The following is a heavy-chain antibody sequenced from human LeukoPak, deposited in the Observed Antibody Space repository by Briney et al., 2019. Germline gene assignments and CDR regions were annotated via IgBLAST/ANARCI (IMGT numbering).Heavy chain of an antibody. CDR2: IWYNGSNQ. Sequence: PGGSLRLSCAASGFTFSNYGMHWVRQAPGKGLEWVAVIWYNGSNQYYADFGKGRFTISRDNSKNTLYLQMNSLRAEDTAVYYCARGESGYSYGINWGQGTLVTVSS. CDR3: ARGESGYSYGIN. V-gene: IGHV3-33*01. D-gene: IGHD5-18*01. CDR1: GFTFSNYG. J-gene: IGHJ4*02.